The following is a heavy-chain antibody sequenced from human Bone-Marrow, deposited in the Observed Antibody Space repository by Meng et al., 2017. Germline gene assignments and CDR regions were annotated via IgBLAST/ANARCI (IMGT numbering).Heavy chain of an antibody. Sequence: GHLVGSGGDLVQPGGSLRLSCTASGFTFSSYWMHWVRQAPGKGPVWVSRINTDGSSTDYADSVKGRFTISRDNAKNTLYLQMNSLRAEDTAMYYCARFTPFDYWGQGTLVTVSS. CDR2: INTDGSST. CDR3: ARFTPFDY. CDR1: GFTFSSYW. J-gene: IGHJ4*02. V-gene: IGHV3-74*02.